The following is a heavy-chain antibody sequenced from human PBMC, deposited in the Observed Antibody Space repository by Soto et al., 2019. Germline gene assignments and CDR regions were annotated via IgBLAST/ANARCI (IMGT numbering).Heavy chain of an antibody. CDR2: ISAYNGNT. J-gene: IGHJ6*02. V-gene: IGHV1-18*01. Sequence: ASVKVSCKASGYTFTSYGISWVRQAPGQGLEWMGRISAYNGNTNYAQKLQGRVTMTTDTSTSTAYMELRSLRSDDTAVYYCARGGYSSSWYKYYYGMDVWGQGTTVTVSS. D-gene: IGHD6-13*01. CDR3: ARGGYSSSWYKYYYGMDV. CDR1: GYTFTSYG.